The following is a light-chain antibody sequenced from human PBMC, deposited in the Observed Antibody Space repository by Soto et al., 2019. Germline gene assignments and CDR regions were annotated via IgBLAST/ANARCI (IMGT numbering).Light chain of an antibody. CDR3: QQHDTWPRT. CDR1: QSVSAN. CDR2: GTS. J-gene: IGKJ1*01. V-gene: IGKV3-15*01. Sequence: EIVMTQSPVTLSVSPGERATLSCRASQSVSANLAWYQQKPGQAPRLLIHGTSTRATGIPARFSGSGSRTEFTLTISSLQSEDFGIYYCQQHDTWPRTFGQGTKVDIK.